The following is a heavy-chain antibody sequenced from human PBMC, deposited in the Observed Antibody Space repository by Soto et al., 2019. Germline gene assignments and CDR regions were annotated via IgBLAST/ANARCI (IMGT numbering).Heavy chain of an antibody. CDR1: GFTFRSSA. J-gene: IGHJ5*01. V-gene: IGHV3-23*01. Sequence: PGGSLRLSCEASGFTFRSSAMGWVRQASGKGLEWVSGISCCEGTTSYAESVRGRFIISRDDSKNTLYLQMNSLRGEDTALYYCAKADGQQWLLPHLESWGQGDLVTVSS. CDR2: ISCCEGTT. CDR3: AKADGQQWLLPHLES. D-gene: IGHD6-19*01.